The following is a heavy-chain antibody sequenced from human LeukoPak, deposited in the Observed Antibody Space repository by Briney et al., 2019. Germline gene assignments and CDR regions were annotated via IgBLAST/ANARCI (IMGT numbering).Heavy chain of an antibody. Sequence: GASVKVSCKASGYTFTSYGINWVREATGQGLEWMGWMNPNSGNTGYAQKFQGRVTMTRNTSISTAYMELSSLRSEDTAVYYCARGLYSSTGTANYWGQGTLVTVSS. V-gene: IGHV1-8*01. D-gene: IGHD1-1*01. CDR1: GYTFTSYG. J-gene: IGHJ4*02. CDR2: MNPNSGNT. CDR3: ARGLYSSTGTANY.